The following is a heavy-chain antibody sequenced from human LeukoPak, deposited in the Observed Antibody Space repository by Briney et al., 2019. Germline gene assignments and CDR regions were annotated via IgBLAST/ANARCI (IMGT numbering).Heavy chain of an antibody. V-gene: IGHV1-18*01. CDR2: ISAYNGNT. Sequence: ASVKVSCKASGYTFTSYGISWVRQAPGQGLEWMGWISAYNGNTNYAQKLQGRVTMTTDTSTSTAYMELRSLRSDDTAVYYCARVYRPTKYSGYELSDYWGQGTLVTVSS. CDR1: GYTFTSYG. J-gene: IGHJ4*02. D-gene: IGHD5-12*01. CDR3: ARVYRPTKYSGYELSDY.